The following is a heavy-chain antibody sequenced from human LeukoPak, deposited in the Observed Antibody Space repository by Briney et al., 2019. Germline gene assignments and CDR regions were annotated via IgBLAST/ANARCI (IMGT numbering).Heavy chain of an antibody. V-gene: IGHV3-33*01. CDR3: ERDPEDGGSDY. CDR2: IWYDGSNK. Sequence: GSLRLSCAASGFTFSSYGMHWVRQAPGKGLEWVAVIWYDGSNKYYADSVKGRFTISRDNSKNTLYLQMNSLRAEDTAVYYCERDPEDGGSDYWGQGTLVTVSS. J-gene: IGHJ4*02. D-gene: IGHD4-23*01. CDR1: GFTFSSYG.